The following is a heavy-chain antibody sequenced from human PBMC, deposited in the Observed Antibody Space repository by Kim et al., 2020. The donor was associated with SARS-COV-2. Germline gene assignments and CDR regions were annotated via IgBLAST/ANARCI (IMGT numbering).Heavy chain of an antibody. CDR1: GYTFTSYY. CDR3: AREEQWLGGPYYGMDV. J-gene: IGHJ6*02. V-gene: IGHV1-46*01. Sequence: ASVKVSCKASGYTFTSYYMHWVRQAPGQGLEWMGIINPSGGSTSYAQKFQGRVTMTRDTSTSTVYMELSSLRSEDTAVYYCAREEQWLGGPYYGMDVWGQGTTVTVSS. D-gene: IGHD6-19*01. CDR2: INPSGGST.